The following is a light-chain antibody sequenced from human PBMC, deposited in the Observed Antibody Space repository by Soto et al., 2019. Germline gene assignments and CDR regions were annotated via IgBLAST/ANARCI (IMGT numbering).Light chain of an antibody. Sequence: DIQMAQSPSSLSASVGDRVTITCRASQSISRYLNWYQQKPGKAPNLLIYAASVLESGVPSRFSGSGSGTDFTLTISSVQPEDFATYRCQQANSCPITFGQGTRLEIK. V-gene: IGKV1-39*01. CDR3: QQANSCPIT. CDR2: AAS. CDR1: QSISRY. J-gene: IGKJ5*01.